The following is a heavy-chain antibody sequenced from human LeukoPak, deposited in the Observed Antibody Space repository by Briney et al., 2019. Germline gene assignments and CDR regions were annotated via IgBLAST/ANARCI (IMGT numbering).Heavy chain of an antibody. CDR1: GFTFSSYS. J-gene: IGHJ4*02. V-gene: IGHV3-48*04. CDR2: ISSSGSTI. Sequence: PEGSLRLSCAASGFTFSSYSMTWVRQAPGKGLEWVSYISSSGSTIYYADSVKGRFTISRDNAKNSLYLQMNSLRAEDTAVYYCARDPHSSGWYWGQGTLVTVSS. CDR3: ARDPHSSGWY. D-gene: IGHD6-19*01.